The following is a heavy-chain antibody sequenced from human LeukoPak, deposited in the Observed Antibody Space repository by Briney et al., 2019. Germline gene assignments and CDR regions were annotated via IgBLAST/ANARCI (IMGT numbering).Heavy chain of an antibody. J-gene: IGHJ4*02. V-gene: IGHV1-2*02. D-gene: IGHD1-26*01. CDR2: INPNSGGT. CDR1: GYTFTSYG. CDR3: ARWHRGSYYSWGGYYFDY. Sequence: GASVKVSCKASGYTFTSYGLNWVRQAPGQGLEWMGWINPNSGGTNYAQKFQGRVTMTRDTSISTAYMELSRLRSDDTAVYYCARWHRGSYYSWGGYYFDYWGQGTLVTVSS.